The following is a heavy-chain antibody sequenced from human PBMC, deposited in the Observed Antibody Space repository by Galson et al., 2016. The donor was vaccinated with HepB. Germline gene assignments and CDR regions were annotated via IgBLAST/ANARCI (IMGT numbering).Heavy chain of an antibody. J-gene: IGHJ4*02. Sequence: SLRLSCAASGFTFSGYGMHWVRQAPGKGLEWVAADSMDGRRKFYADSVKGRFTISRDNSNSMLFLQMSSLRADDTAVYYCARRHEYCPPVGCSVDYWGQGTLGSVSS. CDR1: GFTFSGYG. V-gene: IGHV3-30*03. D-gene: IGHD2/OR15-2a*01. CDR3: ARRHEYCPPVGCSVDY. CDR2: DSMDGRRK.